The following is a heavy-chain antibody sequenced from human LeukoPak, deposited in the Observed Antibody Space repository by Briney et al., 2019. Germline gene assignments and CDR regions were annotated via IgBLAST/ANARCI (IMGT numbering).Heavy chain of an antibody. Sequence: PGGSLRLSCAASGFTVSSNYMSWVRQAPGKGLEWVSGISGSGGSTYYADSVKGRFTISRDNSKNTLYLQMNSLRAEDTAAYYCAKRDDNNAYYFDYWGQGTLVTVSS. V-gene: IGHV3-23*01. D-gene: IGHD1/OR15-1a*01. J-gene: IGHJ4*02. CDR2: ISGSGGST. CDR3: AKRDDNNAYYFDY. CDR1: GFTVSSNY.